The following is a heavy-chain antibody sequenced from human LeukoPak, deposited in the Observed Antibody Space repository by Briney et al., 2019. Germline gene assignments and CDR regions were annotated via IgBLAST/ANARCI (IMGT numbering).Heavy chain of an antibody. V-gene: IGHV4-34*01. D-gene: IGHD3-10*01. CDR3: ARGAGDYYGLGSYNY. J-gene: IGHJ4*02. CDR2: ISHGGST. Sequence: PSETLSLTCAVYGGSFSGYFLTWIRQPPGEGLEGIGDISHGGSTNYNPSLKSRVTISLDTSKNQFSLKLSSATAADTAVYYCARGAGDYYGLGSYNYWGQGTLVTVSS. CDR1: GGSFSGYF.